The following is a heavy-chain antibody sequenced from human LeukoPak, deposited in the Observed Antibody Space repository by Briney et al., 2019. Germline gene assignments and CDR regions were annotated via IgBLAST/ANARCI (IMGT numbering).Heavy chain of an antibody. CDR2: IYYSGST. D-gene: IGHD1-26*01. Sequence: PSETLSLTCTVSGGSISSSSYYWGWLRQPPGKGLEWIGSIYYSGSTYYNPSLKSRVTISVDTSKNQFSLKLSSVTAADTAVYYCARDRFPKWELLGPFDYWGQGTLVTVSS. CDR1: GGSISSSSYY. J-gene: IGHJ4*02. V-gene: IGHV4-39*07. CDR3: ARDRFPKWELLGPFDY.